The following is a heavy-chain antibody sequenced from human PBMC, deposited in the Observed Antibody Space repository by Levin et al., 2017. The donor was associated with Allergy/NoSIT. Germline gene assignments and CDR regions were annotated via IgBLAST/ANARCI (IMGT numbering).Heavy chain of an antibody. J-gene: IGHJ4*02. CDR3: ARDMGTLGSGAFDY. Sequence: SETLSLTCTVSGGSISSGGYYWSWIRQHPGKGLEWIGYIYYSGSTYYNPSLKSRVTISVDTSKNQFSLKLSSVTAADTAVYYCARDMGTLGSGAFDYWGQGTLVTVSS. CDR2: IYYSGST. CDR1: GGSISSGGYY. V-gene: IGHV4-31*03. D-gene: IGHD3-3*01.